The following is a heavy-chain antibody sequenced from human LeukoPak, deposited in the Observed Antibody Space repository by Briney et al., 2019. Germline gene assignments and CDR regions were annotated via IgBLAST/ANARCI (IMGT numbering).Heavy chain of an antibody. J-gene: IGHJ4*02. D-gene: IGHD3-22*01. V-gene: IGHV1-69*06. Sequence: GASVKVSCKASGGTFSSYAISWGRQAPGQGLEWMGGIIPIFGTANYAQKFHGRVTITADKSTSTAYMELSSLRSEYWAVCCCARDSGYVGYWGQGTLVTVSS. CDR2: IIPIFGTA. CDR3: ARDSGYVGY. CDR1: GGTFSSYA.